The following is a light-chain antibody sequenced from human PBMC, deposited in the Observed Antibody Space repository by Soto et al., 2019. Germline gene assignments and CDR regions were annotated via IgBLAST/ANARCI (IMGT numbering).Light chain of an antibody. CDR1: SSDVGGYSR. J-gene: IGLJ1*01. Sequence: QSVLTQPASVSGSTGQSITISCTGTSSDVGGYSRVSWYQHHPGKAPKLMIYEVSDRPSGVSNRFSGSESGNTASLTISGLQAEDEADYYCNSYTSSNTRVFGTGTKVTVL. CDR3: NSYTSSNTRV. V-gene: IGLV2-14*01. CDR2: EVS.